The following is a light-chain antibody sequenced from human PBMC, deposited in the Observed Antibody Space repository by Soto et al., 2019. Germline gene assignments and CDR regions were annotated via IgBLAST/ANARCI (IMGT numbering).Light chain of an antibody. CDR1: QSVSSY. V-gene: IGKV3-11*01. Sequence: EIVLTQSPATLSFSSGERATLSFRASQSVSSYLAWYQQKPGQAPRLLIYDASNRATGIPARFSGSGSGTDFTLTISSLEPEDFAVHYCQQRSNWPSITFGQGTRLEI. J-gene: IGKJ5*01. CDR3: QQRSNWPSIT. CDR2: DAS.